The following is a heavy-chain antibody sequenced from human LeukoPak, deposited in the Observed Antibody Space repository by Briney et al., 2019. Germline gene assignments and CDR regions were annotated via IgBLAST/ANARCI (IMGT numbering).Heavy chain of an antibody. CDR2: INSDGSST. D-gene: IGHD2-15*01. Sequence: GGSLRLSCAASGFTFSSYWMHWVRQAPGKGLVWVSRINSDGSSTSYADSVEGRFTISRDNAKNTLYLQMNSLRAEDTAVYYCARDREDVVVVAATRDFDYWGQGTLVTVSS. V-gene: IGHV3-74*01. J-gene: IGHJ4*02. CDR3: ARDREDVVVVAATRDFDY. CDR1: GFTFSSYW.